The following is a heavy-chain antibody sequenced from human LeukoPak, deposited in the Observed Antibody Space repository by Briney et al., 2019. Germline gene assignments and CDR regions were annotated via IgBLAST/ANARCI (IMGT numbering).Heavy chain of an antibody. CDR2: MNPNSGNT. CDR3: ARTRTALGGYYYYMDV. CDR1: GYTFTSYD. J-gene: IGHJ6*03. V-gene: IGHV1-8*01. Sequence: ASVKLSCKASGYTFTSYDINWVRQATGQGLEWMGWMNPNSGNTGYAQKFQGRVTMTRNTSISTAYMELSSLRSEDTAVYYCARTRTALGGYYYYMDVWGKGTTVTVSS. D-gene: IGHD2-21*02.